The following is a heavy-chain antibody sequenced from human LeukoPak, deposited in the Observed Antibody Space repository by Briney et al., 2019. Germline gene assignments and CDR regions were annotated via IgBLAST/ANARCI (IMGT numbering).Heavy chain of an antibody. V-gene: IGHV1-2*02. J-gene: IGHJ3*02. Sequence: GAPAKLTWKAPGDTLTGYSMHWVRQATRQGLEWMGWINPNSGGTNYAQKFQGRVTMTRDTSISTAYMELSRLRSDDTAVYYCASSSGWYFAGAFDIWGQGTMVTVSS. CDR3: ASSSGWYFAGAFDI. D-gene: IGHD6-19*01. CDR1: GDTLTGYS. CDR2: INPNSGGT.